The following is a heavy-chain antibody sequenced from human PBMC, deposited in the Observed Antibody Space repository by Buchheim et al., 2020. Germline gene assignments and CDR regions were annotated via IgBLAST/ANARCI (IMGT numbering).Heavy chain of an antibody. D-gene: IGHD3-3*01. CDR1: GFTLSSHW. CDR2: INSDGSRT. V-gene: IGHV3-74*03. CDR3: ARDGHDSIDLDY. Sequence: EVQVVESGGGLVQPGGSLRLSCVASGFTLSSHWMHWVRQAPGKGPVWVSHINSDGSRTTYADSVKGRFTISRDNDKSTLYLQMNSLRVEDTAIYYCARDGHDSIDLDYWGEGTL. J-gene: IGHJ4*02.